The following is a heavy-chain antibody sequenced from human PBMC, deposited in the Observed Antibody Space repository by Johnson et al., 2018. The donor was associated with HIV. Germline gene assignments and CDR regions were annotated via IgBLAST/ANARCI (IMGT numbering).Heavy chain of an antibody. J-gene: IGHJ3*02. CDR2: ISYDGSNK. D-gene: IGHD1-26*01. CDR1: GFTFSRYG. CDR3: ATDRGGSYDAFHI. Sequence: QVQLVESGGGVVQPGRSLRLSCAASGFTFSRYGMHWVRQAPGKGLEWVAVISYDGSNKYYADSVKGRFTISRDYSKNTLYLQMNSLRGEDTAVYYCATDRGGSYDAFHIWGQGTMVTVSS. V-gene: IGHV3-30*03.